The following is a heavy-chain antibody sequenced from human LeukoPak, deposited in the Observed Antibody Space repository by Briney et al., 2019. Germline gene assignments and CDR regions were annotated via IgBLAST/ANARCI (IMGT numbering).Heavy chain of an antibody. CDR3: ARSYGSGVKGWFDP. V-gene: IGHV3-11*06. J-gene: IGHJ5*02. CDR2: ISSSSSYT. CDR1: GFTFSDYY. D-gene: IGHD3-10*01. Sequence: GGSLRLSCAASGFTFSDYYLSWIRQAPGKGLEWVSYISSSSSYTNYADSVKGRFTISIDNAKNSLYLQMNSLRAEDTAVYYCARSYGSGVKGWFDPWGQGTLVTVSS.